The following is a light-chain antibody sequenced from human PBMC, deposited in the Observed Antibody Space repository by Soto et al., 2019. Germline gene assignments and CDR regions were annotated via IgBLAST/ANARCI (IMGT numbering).Light chain of an antibody. CDR2: DVS. Sequence: SALTQPASVSGSPGQSITISCTGTSSDVGGYNYVSWYQQHPGKAPKFMIYDVSNRPSGVSNRFSGSKSDNTASLTISGHQAEDEADYYCSSYTTSNTRQIVFGTGTKLTVL. CDR3: SSYTTSNTRQIV. CDR1: SSDVGGYNY. J-gene: IGLJ1*01. V-gene: IGLV2-14*01.